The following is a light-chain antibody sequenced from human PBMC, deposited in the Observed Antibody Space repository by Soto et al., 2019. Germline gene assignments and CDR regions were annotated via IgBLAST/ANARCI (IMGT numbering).Light chain of an antibody. CDR2: KAS. CDR3: QHYTDSPT. CDR1: QNLFSW. J-gene: IGKJ3*01. Sequence: DIQMTQSPSTLSASVGDRVTITCRASQNLFSWLAWYQQKPGKAPKLLIYKASTLESGVPSRFSGSGFGTEFTLSISSLQPDDFATYYCQHYTDSPTFGPGTKVDI. V-gene: IGKV1-5*03.